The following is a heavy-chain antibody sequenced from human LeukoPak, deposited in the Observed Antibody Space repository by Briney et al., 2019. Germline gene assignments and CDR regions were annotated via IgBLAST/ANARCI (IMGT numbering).Heavy chain of an antibody. D-gene: IGHD1-26*01. Sequence: SETLSLTCGVSGYSISSGYYWGWVRQPPGKELEWIGNIYHSGSTYKNPSLKSRVTISLDTSKNQFSLKLSSVTAADTAMYYCARLSGAPVRHPIYHFDYWGQGTLVTVSS. CDR3: ARLSGAPVRHPIYHFDY. V-gene: IGHV4-38-2*01. CDR1: GYSISSGYY. J-gene: IGHJ4*02. CDR2: IYHSGST.